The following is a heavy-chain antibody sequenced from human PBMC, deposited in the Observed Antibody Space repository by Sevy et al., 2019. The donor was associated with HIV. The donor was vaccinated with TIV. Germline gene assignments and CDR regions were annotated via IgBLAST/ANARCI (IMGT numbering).Heavy chain of an antibody. J-gene: IGHJ4*02. CDR3: ARDVMITFGGVIVPFDY. V-gene: IGHV1-2*02. CDR2: INPNSGGT. CDR1: GYTFTGYY. Sequence: ASVKVSCKASGYTFTGYYMHWVRQAPGQGLEWMGWINPNSGGTNYAQKFQGRVTMTRDTSINTAYMELSRLRSDDTAVYYCARDVMITFGGVIVPFDYWGQGTLVTVSS. D-gene: IGHD3-16*02.